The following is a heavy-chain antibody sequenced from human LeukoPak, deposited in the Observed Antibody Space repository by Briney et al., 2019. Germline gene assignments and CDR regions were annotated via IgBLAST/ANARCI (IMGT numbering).Heavy chain of an antibody. CDR2: IYSGGST. Sequence: SGGSLRLSCAASGFTVSSNYMSWVRQAPGKGLEWVSVIYSGGSTYYADSVKGRFTISRDNSKNTLYLQMNSLRAEDTAVYYCARPGNSYDSSGYDYWGQGTLVTVSS. D-gene: IGHD3-22*01. J-gene: IGHJ4*02. CDR1: GFTVSSNY. CDR3: ARPGNSYDSSGYDY. V-gene: IGHV3-66*04.